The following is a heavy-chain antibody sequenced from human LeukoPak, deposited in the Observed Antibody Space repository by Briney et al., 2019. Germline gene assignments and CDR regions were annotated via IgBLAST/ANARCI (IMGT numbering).Heavy chain of an antibody. CDR2: ISGSGGST. V-gene: IGHV3-23*01. CDR3: AKSGSSSSRFQH. J-gene: IGHJ1*01. D-gene: IGHD6-13*01. CDR1: GFTFSSYA. Sequence: PGGSLRLSRAASGFTFSSYAMSWVRQAPGKGLEWVSAISGSGGSTYYADSVKGRFTISRDNSKNTLYLQMNSLRAEDTAVYYCAKSGSSSSRFQHWGQGTLVTVSS.